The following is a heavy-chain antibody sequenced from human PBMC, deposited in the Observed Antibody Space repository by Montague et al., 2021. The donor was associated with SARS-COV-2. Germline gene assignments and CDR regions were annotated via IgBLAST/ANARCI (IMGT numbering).Heavy chain of an antibody. Sequence: SETLSLTCSVLGGSIGSSYWSRLRQTPGRGLEWIGHIHYSESNTYSPSFKSRVTISIDTHKNQFSLKLSSVTAADTAVYYCARSLDPSGTYYLPYWGQGTLVTVSS. CDR1: GGSIGSSY. D-gene: IGHD3-10*01. CDR3: ARSLDPSGTYYLPY. J-gene: IGHJ4*02. CDR2: IHYSESN. V-gene: IGHV4-59*01.